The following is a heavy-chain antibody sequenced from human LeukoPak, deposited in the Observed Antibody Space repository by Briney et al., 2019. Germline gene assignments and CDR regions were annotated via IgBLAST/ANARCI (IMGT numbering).Heavy chain of an antibody. J-gene: IGHJ4*02. CDR1: GGSISSYY. Sequence: SETLSLTCTVSGGSISSYYWSWIRQPPGKGLEWIGYIYYSGSTNYNPSLKSRVTISVDTSKNQFSLKLSSVTAADTAVYYCARGVYDYVWGYYFDYWGQGTLVTVSS. V-gene: IGHV4-59*01. CDR2: IYYSGST. CDR3: ARGVYDYVWGYYFDY. D-gene: IGHD3-16*01.